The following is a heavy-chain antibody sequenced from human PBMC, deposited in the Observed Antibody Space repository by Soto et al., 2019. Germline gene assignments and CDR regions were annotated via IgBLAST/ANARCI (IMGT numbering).Heavy chain of an antibody. Sequence: DVQLLESGGGLVEPGGSLRLSCVASGFSFSSYAMTWVRQAPGRGLEWVSVISGSDGSTYYADSVKGRFTISRDNSKNTLYLQMNSLRAEDTDVYYCAKDRERDAWYEDSWGQGTLVTVSS. CDR3: AKDRERDAWYEDS. CDR2: ISGSDGST. V-gene: IGHV3-23*01. CDR1: GFSFSSYA. D-gene: IGHD6-13*01. J-gene: IGHJ4*02.